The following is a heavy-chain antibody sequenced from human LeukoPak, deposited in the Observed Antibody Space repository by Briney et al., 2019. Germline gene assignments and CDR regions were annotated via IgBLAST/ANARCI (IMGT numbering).Heavy chain of an antibody. D-gene: IGHD3-3*01. CDR2: ISGSGGST. CDR1: GFTFSSYA. J-gene: IGHJ4*02. Sequence: PGGSLRLSCAASGFTFSSYAMSWVRQAPGKGLEWVSAISGSGGSTYYADSVKGRFTISRDNSKNTLYLQMNSLRAEDTAVYYCGKDLEIFGVVIIPYFDYWGQGTLVTVSS. CDR3: GKDLEIFGVVIIPYFDY. V-gene: IGHV3-23*01.